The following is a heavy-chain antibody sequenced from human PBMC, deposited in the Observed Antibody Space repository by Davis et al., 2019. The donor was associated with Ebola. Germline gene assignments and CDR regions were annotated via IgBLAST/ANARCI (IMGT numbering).Heavy chain of an antibody. V-gene: IGHV3-48*02. CDR1: GFTFRSHS. CDR2: FSTVGTIT. D-gene: IGHD2-15*01. J-gene: IGHJ3*02. CDR3: ARALGYCSGDNCYDDAFDT. Sequence: PGGSLRLSCAASGFTFRSHSMNWVRQAPGKGLEWISYFSTVGTITYYADSVKGRFTISRDNAKNSLYLQMNSLRDEDTAVYYCARALGYCSGDNCYDDAFDTWGQGTMVAVSS.